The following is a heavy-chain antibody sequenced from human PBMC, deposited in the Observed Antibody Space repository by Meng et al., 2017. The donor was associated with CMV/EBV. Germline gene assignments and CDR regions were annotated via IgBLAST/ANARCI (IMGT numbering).Heavy chain of an antibody. Sequence: ETLSLTCAASGFTFSNAWMSWVRQAPGKGLEWVGRIKSKTDGGTTDYAAPVKGRFTISRDDSKNTLYLQMNSLKTEDTAVYYCTTDPAINLFGYWGQGTLVTVSS. V-gene: IGHV3-15*01. D-gene: IGHD5-24*01. CDR2: IKSKTDGGTT. CDR3: TTDPAINLFGY. CDR1: GFTFSNAW. J-gene: IGHJ4*02.